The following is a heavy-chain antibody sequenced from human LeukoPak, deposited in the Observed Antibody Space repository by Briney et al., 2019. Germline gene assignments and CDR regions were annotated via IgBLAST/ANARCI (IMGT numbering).Heavy chain of an antibody. CDR1: GYTFTGYY. CDR2: INAGNGNT. Sequence: ASVKVSCKASGYTFTGYYMHWVRQAPGQSLEWMGWINAGNGNTKYSQKFQDRVTISTDTSASTAYMELSSLRSEGTAVYYCATGGRLLYHDFWGQGALVTVTS. J-gene: IGHJ4*02. CDR3: ATGGRLLYHDF. V-gene: IGHV1-3*01. D-gene: IGHD2-15*01.